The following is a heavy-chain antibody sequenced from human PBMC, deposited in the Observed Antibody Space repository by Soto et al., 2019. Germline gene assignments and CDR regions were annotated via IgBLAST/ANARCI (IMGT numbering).Heavy chain of an antibody. D-gene: IGHD6-19*01. CDR2: IYYSGST. CDR1: GDSISSYY. CDR3: ASGGSSGWSRYFDL. V-gene: IGHV4-59*01. Sequence: QVQLQESRAGLVKPSETLSLTCTVSGDSISSYYWSWIRQPPGKGLEWIGYIYYSGSTNYNPSLKSRVTISVDTSKNQFSLKLSSVTAADTAVYYCASGGSSGWSRYFDLWGRGTLVTVSS. J-gene: IGHJ2*01.